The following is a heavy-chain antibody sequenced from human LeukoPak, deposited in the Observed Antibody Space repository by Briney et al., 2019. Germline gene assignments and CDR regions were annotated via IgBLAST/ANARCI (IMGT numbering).Heavy chain of an antibody. J-gene: IGHJ5*02. CDR3: ARDGHSSSLQRGYGP. D-gene: IGHD6-13*01. CDR2: FYTSGST. CDR1: GGSISSGSYY. Sequence: SPSQTLSLTCTVSGGSISSGSYYWNWIRQPAGKGLEWIGRFYTSGSTNYNPSLESRVTISVDTSKNQFSLNLSSVTAADTAVYYCARDGHSSSLQRGYGPWGQGTLVTVSS. V-gene: IGHV4-61*02.